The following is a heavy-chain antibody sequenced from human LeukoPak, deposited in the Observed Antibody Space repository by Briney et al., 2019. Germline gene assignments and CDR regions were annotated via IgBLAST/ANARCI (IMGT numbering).Heavy chain of an antibody. Sequence: GGSLRLSCAASGFTFSTYAIHWVRQAPGQGLEWMAVISYDGSKKNYADSVKGRSTISRDNSKNTLYLQINSLRAEDTAVYYCARGVTSYIDYYDSSGDYYYMDVWGKGTTVTVSS. CDR2: ISYDGSKK. V-gene: IGHV3-30*04. D-gene: IGHD3-22*01. CDR1: GFTFSTYA. CDR3: ARGVTSYIDYYDSSGDYYYMDV. J-gene: IGHJ6*03.